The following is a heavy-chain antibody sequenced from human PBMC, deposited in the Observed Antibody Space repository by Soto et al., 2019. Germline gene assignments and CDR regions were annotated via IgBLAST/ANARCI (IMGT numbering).Heavy chain of an antibody. V-gene: IGHV1-69*06. J-gene: IGHJ4*02. CDR2: IIPMYGTV. D-gene: IGHD3-10*01. CDR1: GGTFSSYV. Sequence: QVQLVQSGAEVKKPGSSVKVSCKASGGTFSSYVISWVRQAPGQGPEWMGGIIPMYGTVNYAQKFEDRVTIIADTSTSTAYMELSSLRSEDTAVYYCARDTMVRGLDYWGQGTLVTVSS. CDR3: ARDTMVRGLDY.